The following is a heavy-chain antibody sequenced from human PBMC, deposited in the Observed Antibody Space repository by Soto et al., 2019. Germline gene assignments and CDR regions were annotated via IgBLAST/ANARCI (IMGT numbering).Heavy chain of an antibody. D-gene: IGHD3-10*01. CDR1: GFTFSSYS. V-gene: IGHV3-30*03. CDR2: ISYDEIDK. CDR3: AGRSGSSDY. Sequence: GGSLRLSCAASGFTFSSYSMNWARQAPGKGLEWVALISYDEIDKYFADAVKGRFTISRDNSKNTLYLQMDSLRAEDTAVYYCAGRSGSSDYWGRGTLVTVSS. J-gene: IGHJ4*02.